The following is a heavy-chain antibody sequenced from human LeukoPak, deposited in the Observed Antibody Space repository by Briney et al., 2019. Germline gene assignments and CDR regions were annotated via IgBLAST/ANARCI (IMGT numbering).Heavy chain of an antibody. CDR3: ARYRANTENFDY. J-gene: IGHJ4*02. V-gene: IGHV4-59*12. Sequence: SETLSLTCTVSGGSISSYYWSWIRQPPGKGLEWIGYIYYSGSTYYNPSLKSRVTISVDTSKNQFSLKLSSVTAADTAVYYCARYRANTENFDYWGQGTLVTVSS. CDR2: IYYSGST. D-gene: IGHD5-18*01. CDR1: GGSISSYY.